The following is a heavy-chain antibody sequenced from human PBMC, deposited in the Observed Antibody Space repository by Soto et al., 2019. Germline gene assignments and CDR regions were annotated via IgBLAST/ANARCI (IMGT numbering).Heavy chain of an antibody. V-gene: IGHV1-46*01. J-gene: IGHJ4*02. CDR3: ATSVNSAMAFDY. D-gene: IGHD5-18*01. CDR2: INPNGGST. CDR1: GYTFTHYY. Sequence: ASVKVSCKASGYTFTHYYMHWVRQAPGQGLEWMGIINPNGGSTTYAQRFRAGFTMTRDTSTSTVYMELSSLRSEDSAVYYCATSVNSAMAFDYWGQGTLVTAPQ.